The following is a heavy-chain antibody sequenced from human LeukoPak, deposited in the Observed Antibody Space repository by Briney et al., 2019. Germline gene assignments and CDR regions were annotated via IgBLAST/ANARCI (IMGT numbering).Heavy chain of an antibody. J-gene: IGHJ5*02. V-gene: IGHV1-69*13. CDR2: IRTLLGTA. CDR3: ARELLPAVTEGWFDP. D-gene: IGHD2-2*01. CDR1: GGTFNDCT. Sequence: ASVKVSCKASGGTFNDCTVTWVRQAPGQGLEWMGEIRTLLGTAKYAQKFQDRVTISADESTSTAYMELSSLSSEDTAVYYCARELLPAVTEGWFDPWGQGTLVTVSS.